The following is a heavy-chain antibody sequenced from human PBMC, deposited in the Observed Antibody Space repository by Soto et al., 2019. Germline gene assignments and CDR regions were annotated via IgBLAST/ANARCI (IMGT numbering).Heavy chain of an antibody. V-gene: IGHV4-30-2*01. CDR3: ARGPDYYDSSGYYDN. Sequence: QLQLQESGSGLVKPSQTLSLTCAVSGGSISSGGYSWSWIRQPPGKGLEWIGYIYHSGSTYYNPSLKSRVTISVDRSKNQFSLKLSSVTAADTAVYYCARGPDYYDSSGYYDNWGQGTLVTVSS. CDR1: GGSISSGGYS. D-gene: IGHD3-22*01. CDR2: IYHSGST. J-gene: IGHJ4*02.